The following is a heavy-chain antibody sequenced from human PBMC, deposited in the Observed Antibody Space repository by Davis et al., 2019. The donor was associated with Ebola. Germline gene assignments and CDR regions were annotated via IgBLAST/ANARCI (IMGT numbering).Heavy chain of an antibody. J-gene: IGHJ5*02. D-gene: IGHD6-6*01. V-gene: IGHV3-74*03. Sequence: HTGGSLRLSCAASGFTFSSYWMSWVRQAPGKGLVWVSRIDSDGSDTTYADSVKGRFTISRDDAKNTQYLQMNSLRAEDTAVYYCAKGGGTSSSDFRRTWGQGTLVTVSS. CDR2: IDSDGSDT. CDR3: AKGGGTSSSDFRRT. CDR1: GFTFSSYW.